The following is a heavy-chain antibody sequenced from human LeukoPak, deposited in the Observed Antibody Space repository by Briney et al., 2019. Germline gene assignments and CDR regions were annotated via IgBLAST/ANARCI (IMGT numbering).Heavy chain of an antibody. V-gene: IGHV4-59*11. CDR3: ARALWFGEFLHPYMDV. Sequence: KSSETLSLTCTVSGASISSHYWNWIRQPPGKGLEWIGYIYYSGSTNYSPSLMSRVTLSVDTSKNQLSLKLSSVTAADTAVYYCARALWFGEFLHPYMDVWGKGTTVTVSS. CDR2: IYYSGST. CDR1: GASISSHY. J-gene: IGHJ6*03. D-gene: IGHD3-10*01.